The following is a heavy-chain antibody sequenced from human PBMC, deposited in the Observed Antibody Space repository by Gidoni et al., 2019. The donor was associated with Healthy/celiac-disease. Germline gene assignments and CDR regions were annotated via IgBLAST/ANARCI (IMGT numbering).Heavy chain of an antibody. V-gene: IGHV3-66*01. CDR2: IYSGGST. Sequence: EVQLVESGGGLVQPGGSLRLSCAASGFTVSSNYMSWVRQAPGKGLEWVSVIYSGGSTYYADSVKGRFTISRDNSKNTLYLQMNSLRAEDTAVYYCVAVVAATSEYFQHWGQGTLVTVSS. CDR1: GFTVSSNY. CDR3: VAVVAATSEYFQH. J-gene: IGHJ1*01. D-gene: IGHD2-15*01.